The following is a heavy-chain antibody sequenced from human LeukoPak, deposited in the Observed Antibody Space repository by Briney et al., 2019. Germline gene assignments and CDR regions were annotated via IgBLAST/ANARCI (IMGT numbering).Heavy chain of an antibody. V-gene: IGHV1-3*01. J-gene: IGHJ3*02. D-gene: IGHD4-17*01. CDR1: GYTFTTYA. Sequence: ASVKVSCKTSGYTFTTYAIHWVRQAPGQRLEWMGLINADDGNTRYSQRFQGRVTITRDTSANTAYMELSSLRFEDTAVYYCARVYGDSDAFDIWGQGTMVTVSS. CDR3: ARVYGDSDAFDI. CDR2: INADDGNT.